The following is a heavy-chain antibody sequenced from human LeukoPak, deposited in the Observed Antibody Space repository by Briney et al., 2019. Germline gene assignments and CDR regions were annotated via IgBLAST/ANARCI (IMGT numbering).Heavy chain of an antibody. CDR1: GGSLRSGADF. CDR3: ASHSGYDRD. CDR2: IQNNGKT. V-gene: IGHV4-31*03. J-gene: IGHJ4*01. D-gene: IGHD5-12*01. Sequence: PSQTLSLTCTVSGGSLRSGADFWIWIRQHPGKGLEWIGYIQNNGKTYYNPSLKTRVTISADTSKNQFSLKLTSVNAADTAVYYCASHSGYDRDWGQGTLVTVTS.